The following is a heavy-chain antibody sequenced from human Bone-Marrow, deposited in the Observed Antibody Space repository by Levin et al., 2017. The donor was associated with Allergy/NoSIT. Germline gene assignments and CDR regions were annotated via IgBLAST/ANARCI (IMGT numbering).Heavy chain of an antibody. D-gene: IGHD2-8*02. CDR2: ISSSSSYI. J-gene: IGHJ4*02. CDR1: GFTFSSYS. Sequence: GGSLRLSCAASGFTFSSYSMNWVRQAPGKGLEWVSSISSSSSYIYYADSVKGRFTISRDNAKNSLYLQMNSLRAEDTAVYYCARGDCTGGVCSKYERRAAAAYWGQGTLVTVSS. V-gene: IGHV3-21*01. CDR3: ARGDCTGGVCSKYERRAAAAY.